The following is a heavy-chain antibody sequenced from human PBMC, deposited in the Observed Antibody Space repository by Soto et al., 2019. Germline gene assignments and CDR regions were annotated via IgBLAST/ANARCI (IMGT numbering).Heavy chain of an antibody. V-gene: IGHV3-23*01. CDR1: GFTFSSYA. CDR3: AKRRGAGGHFDY. D-gene: IGHD2-15*01. CDR2: VSIGGST. J-gene: IGHJ4*02. Sequence: GGSLRLSCAASGFTFSSYAMGWVRQGPGKGLEWVAVVSIGGSTHYADSVRGRFTISRDNSKNTLSLQMNSLTAEDTAVYFCAKRRGAGGHFDYWGQGALVTIYS.